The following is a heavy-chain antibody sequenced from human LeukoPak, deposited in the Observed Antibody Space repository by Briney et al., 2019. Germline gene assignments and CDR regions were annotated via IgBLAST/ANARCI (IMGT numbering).Heavy chain of an antibody. CDR1: GFTFSSYE. CDR2: ISSSGSTI. Sequence: GVSLRLSCAASGFTFSSYEMNWVRQAPGKGLEWVSYISSSGSTIYYADSVKGRFTISRDNAKNSLYLQMNSLRAEDTAVYYCARDGNRAVGAFDIWGQGTMVTVSS. D-gene: IGHD1-14*01. J-gene: IGHJ3*02. CDR3: ARDGNRAVGAFDI. V-gene: IGHV3-48*03.